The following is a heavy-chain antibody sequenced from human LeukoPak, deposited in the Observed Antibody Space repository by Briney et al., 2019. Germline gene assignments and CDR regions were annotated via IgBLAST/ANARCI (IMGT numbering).Heavy chain of an antibody. Sequence: ASVKVSCKASGYTFTSYVINWVRQATGQGLEWMGWMNPNSGNTGYAQKFQGRVTMTRNTSISTAYMELSSLRSEDTAVYYCARSARIKSIAARPSWFDPWGQGTLVTVSS. CDR3: ARSARIKSIAARPSWFDP. J-gene: IGHJ5*02. CDR1: GYTFTSYV. D-gene: IGHD6-6*01. CDR2: MNPNSGNT. V-gene: IGHV1-8*01.